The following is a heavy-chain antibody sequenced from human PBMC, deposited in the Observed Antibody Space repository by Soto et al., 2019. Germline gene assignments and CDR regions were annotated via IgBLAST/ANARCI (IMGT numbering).Heavy chain of an antibody. Sequence: LXLSCTASGFTFNRHAMTWVRQAPGKGLEWVSGLSDSGGSIYYADSVKGRFTISRDNSMNTLYLQMNTLRAEDTAVYYCAKVSSAWYAGFFDLWGQGTLVTVSS. CDR2: LSDSGGSI. CDR1: GFTFNRHA. CDR3: AKVSSAWYAGFFDL. D-gene: IGHD2-8*01. J-gene: IGHJ4*02. V-gene: IGHV3-23*01.